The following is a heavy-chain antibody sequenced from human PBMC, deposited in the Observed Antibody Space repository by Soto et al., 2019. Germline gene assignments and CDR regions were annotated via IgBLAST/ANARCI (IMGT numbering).Heavy chain of an antibody. Sequence: SLTCTVSGGSISSGGYYWSWIRQHPGKGLEWIGYIYYSGSTYYNPSLKSRVTISVDTSKNQFSLKLSSVTAADTAVYYCARDSRGNHHDSRGYTDDDAFDIWGQGTMVTVSS. CDR3: ARDSRGNHHDSRGYTDDDAFDI. CDR1: GGSISSGGYY. CDR2: IYYSGST. J-gene: IGHJ3*02. V-gene: IGHV4-31*03. D-gene: IGHD3-22*01.